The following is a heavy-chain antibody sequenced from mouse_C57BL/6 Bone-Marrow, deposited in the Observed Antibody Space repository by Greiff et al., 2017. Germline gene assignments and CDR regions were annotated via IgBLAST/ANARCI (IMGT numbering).Heavy chain of an antibody. CDR3: TRITTVVEAFAY. CDR2: IGPENGDT. Sequence: EVQLQQSGAELVRPGASVKLSCTASGFNIKDDYMHWVKQRPEQGLEWIGWIGPENGDTEYASKFQGKATITADSSSNTAYLQLRSLTSEDTAVYYCTRITTVVEAFAYWGQGTLVTVSA. D-gene: IGHD1-1*01. CDR1: GFNIKDDY. J-gene: IGHJ3*01. V-gene: IGHV14-4*01.